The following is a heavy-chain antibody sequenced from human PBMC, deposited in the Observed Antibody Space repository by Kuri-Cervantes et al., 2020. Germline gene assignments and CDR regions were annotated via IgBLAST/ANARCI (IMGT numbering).Heavy chain of an antibody. Sequence: ASVKVSCKASGGTFSSYAISWVRQAPGQGLEWMGWISAYNGDTNYAQKLQGRVTMTTDTSTSTAYMELRSLRSDDTAVYYCARDHRALAASPDASDIWGQGTLVTVSS. J-gene: IGHJ4*02. V-gene: IGHV1-18*01. CDR1: GGTFSSYA. CDR3: ARDHRALAASPDASDI. D-gene: IGHD5-12*01. CDR2: ISAYNGDT.